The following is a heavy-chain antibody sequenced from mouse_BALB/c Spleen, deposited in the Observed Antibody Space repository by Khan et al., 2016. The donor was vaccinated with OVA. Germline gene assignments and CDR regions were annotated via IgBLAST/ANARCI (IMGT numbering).Heavy chain of an antibody. CDR1: GYSITSDYA. CDR2: IKYSGST. V-gene: IGHV3-2*02. CDR3: ARSGTINTVVATNFDS. D-gene: IGHD1-1*01. Sequence: EVQLQESGPGLVKPSQSLSLTCTVTGYSITSDYAWNWIRQFPGNKLEWMGYIKYSGSTSYNPSLKSRFSITRDTSKNQFFLQLKSVNTEDTAANYWARSGTINTVVATNFDSWGQGTTVTVSS. J-gene: IGHJ2*01.